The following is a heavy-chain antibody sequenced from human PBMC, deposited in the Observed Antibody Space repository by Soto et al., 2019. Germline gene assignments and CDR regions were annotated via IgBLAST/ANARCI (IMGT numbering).Heavy chain of an antibody. Sequence: QVQLVQSGAEVQKPGSSVKVSCKASGGTFSSYAISWVRQAPGQGLEWMGGIIPIFGTANYAQKFQGRVTITADESTSTAYMELSSLRSEDTAVYYCARDRVGYCSSTSCYDWFDPWGQGTLVTVSS. J-gene: IGHJ5*02. CDR2: IIPIFGTA. CDR1: GGTFSSYA. V-gene: IGHV1-69*01. CDR3: ARDRVGYCSSTSCYDWFDP. D-gene: IGHD2-2*03.